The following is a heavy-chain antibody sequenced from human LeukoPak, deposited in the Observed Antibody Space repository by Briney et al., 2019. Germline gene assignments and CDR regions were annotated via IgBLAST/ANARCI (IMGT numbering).Heavy chain of an antibody. Sequence: GGSLRLSCAASGFTFSSYGMHWVRQAPGKGLEWVAVIWYDGSKKYHADSVKGRFTISRDNSKNTLYLQMNSLRAEDTAVYYCAKDYPITIRGVGATPLDYWGQGTLVTVSS. CDR1: GFTFSSYG. CDR3: AKDYPITIRGVGATPLDY. V-gene: IGHV3-33*06. CDR2: IWYDGSKK. J-gene: IGHJ4*02. D-gene: IGHD1-26*01.